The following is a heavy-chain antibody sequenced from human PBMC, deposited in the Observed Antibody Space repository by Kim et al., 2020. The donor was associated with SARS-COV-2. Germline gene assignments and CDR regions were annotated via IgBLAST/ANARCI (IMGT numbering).Heavy chain of an antibody. CDR2: VNMNGATT. D-gene: IGHD1-1*01. Sequence: GGSLRLSCVASGFNFNSFVMHWVRQAPGKELQYVSGVNMNGATTYYASSVRGRFAISRDNSKNTVYLQMDSMRVDDMAVYYCARESLQRRTALDSWGQGALVTVSS. CDR3: ARESLQRRTALDS. V-gene: IGHV3-64*01. CDR1: GFNFNSFV. J-gene: IGHJ4*02.